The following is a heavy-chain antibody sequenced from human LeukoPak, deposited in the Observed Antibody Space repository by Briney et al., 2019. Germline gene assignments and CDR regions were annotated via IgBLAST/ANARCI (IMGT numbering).Heavy chain of an antibody. CDR3: AKHPPLIVGATTEYYYYGMDV. CDR2: ISGSGGST. J-gene: IGHJ6*02. Sequence: GGSLRFSCAASGFTFSSYAMSWVRQAPGKGLEWVSAISGSGGSTYYADSVKGRFTISRDNSKNTLYLQMNSLRAEDTAVYYCAKHPPLIVGATTEYYYYGMDVWGQGTTVTVPS. CDR1: GFTFSSYA. V-gene: IGHV3-23*01. D-gene: IGHD1-26*01.